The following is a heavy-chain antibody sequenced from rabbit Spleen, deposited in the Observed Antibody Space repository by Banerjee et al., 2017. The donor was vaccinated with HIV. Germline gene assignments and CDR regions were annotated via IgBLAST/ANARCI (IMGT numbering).Heavy chain of an antibody. CDR3: ARDTGTSFSTYGMDL. Sequence: QSLEESGGDLVKPGASLTLTCTASGFSFSSGYDMCWVRQAPGKGLEWIACIGAGSSGSTYSATWAKGRFTISKTSSTTVTLQMTSLTAADTATYFCARDTGTSFSTYGMDLWGPGTLVTVS. V-gene: IGHV1S40*01. J-gene: IGHJ6*01. CDR2: IGAGSSGST. CDR1: GFSFSSGYD. D-gene: IGHD8-1*01.